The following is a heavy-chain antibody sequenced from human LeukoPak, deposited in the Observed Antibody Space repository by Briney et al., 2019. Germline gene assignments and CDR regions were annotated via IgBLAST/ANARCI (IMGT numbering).Heavy chain of an antibody. D-gene: IGHD2-15*01. CDR2: IYYSGST. CDR1: GGSISSYY. Sequence: SETLSLTCTVSGGSISSYYWSWIRQPPGKGLEWIVYIYYSGSTNYNPSLKSRVTISVDTSKNKVSLKLSSVTAADTAVYYCARHGSGGSWDYYFDYWGQGTLVTVSS. CDR3: ARHGSGGSWDYYFDY. V-gene: IGHV4-59*08. J-gene: IGHJ4*02.